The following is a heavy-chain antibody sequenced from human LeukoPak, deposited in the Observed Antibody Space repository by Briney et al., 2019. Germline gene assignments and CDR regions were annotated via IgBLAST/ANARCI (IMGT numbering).Heavy chain of an antibody. Sequence: SVKVSCKASGGTFSSYAISWVRQAPGQGLEWMGGIIPIFGTANYAQKFQGRVTITADESTSTAYMELSSLRSEDTAVYYCARGGYPRDAFDIWGQGTMVTVSS. V-gene: IGHV1-69*13. CDR2: IIPIFGTA. CDR1: GGTFSSYA. D-gene: IGHD5-12*01. CDR3: ARGGYPRDAFDI. J-gene: IGHJ3*02.